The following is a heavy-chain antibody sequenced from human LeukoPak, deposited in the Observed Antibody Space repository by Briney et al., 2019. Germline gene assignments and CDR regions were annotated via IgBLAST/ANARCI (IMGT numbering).Heavy chain of an antibody. CDR3: ARDDYYDSSGASVFYGVDV. CDR2: INPNSGGT. CDR1: GYTFTGYY. Sequence: ASVKVSCKASGYTFTGYYMHWVRQAPGQGLEWMGWINPNSGGTNYAQKFQGRVTMTRDTSISTAYMELSRLRSDDRAVYYCARDDYYDSSGASVFYGVDVWGQGTTVTVSS. J-gene: IGHJ6*02. V-gene: IGHV1-2*02. D-gene: IGHD3-22*01.